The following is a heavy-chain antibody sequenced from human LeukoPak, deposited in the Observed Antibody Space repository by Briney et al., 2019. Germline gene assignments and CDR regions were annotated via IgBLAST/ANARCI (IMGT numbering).Heavy chain of an antibody. J-gene: IGHJ4*02. Sequence: SGGSLRLSCTGSGFSVSNFWMAWVRQARGKGLEWVANINEDETGKYYVDSVKGRFTISRDNAKNSLFLQMNSVRVEDTAVYYCASDAFSYPINWGQGTQVTVSS. CDR2: INEDETGK. D-gene: IGHD3-16*02. V-gene: IGHV3-7*01. CDR1: GFSVSNFW. CDR3: ASDAFSYPIN.